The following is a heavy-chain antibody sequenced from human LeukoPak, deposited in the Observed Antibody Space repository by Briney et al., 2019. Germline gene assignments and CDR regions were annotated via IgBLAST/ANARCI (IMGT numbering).Heavy chain of an antibody. CDR3: ARTLNANDSGGYDTTATFDY. Sequence: PSETLSLTCTVSGGSISSSSYYWGWIRQPPGKGLEWIGSIYYSGSTYYNPSLKSRVTISVDTSKNQFSLKLSSVTAADTAVYYCARTLNANDSGGYDTTATFDYWGQGTLVTVSS. D-gene: IGHD3-22*01. CDR1: GGSISSSSYY. J-gene: IGHJ4*02. CDR2: IYYSGST. V-gene: IGHV4-39*07.